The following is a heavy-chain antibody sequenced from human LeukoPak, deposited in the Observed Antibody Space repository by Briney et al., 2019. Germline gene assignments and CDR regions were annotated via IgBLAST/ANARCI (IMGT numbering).Heavy chain of an antibody. CDR3: ARMLGGAGDY. D-gene: IGHD3-16*01. V-gene: IGHV3-21*01. CDR2: IRSPGTYI. Sequence: GGSLRRSCAASVFTYSIYTMNSVRQALGKGLEWGSSIRSPGTYIYNAVSVKGRFHISRDNARNSLYLQMNSLRAEDTAVYYCARMLGGAGDYWGQGTLVTVSS. J-gene: IGHJ4*02. CDR1: VFTYSIYT.